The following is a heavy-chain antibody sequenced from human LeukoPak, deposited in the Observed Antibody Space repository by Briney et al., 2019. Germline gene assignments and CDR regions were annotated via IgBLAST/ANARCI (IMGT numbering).Heavy chain of an antibody. CDR3: AKKMTSVTSFDI. J-gene: IGHJ3*02. Sequence: GGSLRLSCAASGFTFTGFFMSWLRQAPGKGLEWVSYISSSSSTIYYADSVKGRFTISRDNAKNSLYLQMNSLRVEDTAVYYCAKKMTSVTSFDIWGQGTMVTVSS. CDR1: GFTFTGFF. V-gene: IGHV3-48*04. CDR2: ISSSSSTI. D-gene: IGHD4-17*01.